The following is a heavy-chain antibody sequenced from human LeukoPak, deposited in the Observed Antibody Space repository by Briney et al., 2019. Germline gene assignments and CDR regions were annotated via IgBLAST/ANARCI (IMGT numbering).Heavy chain of an antibody. CDR3: ARTSWVEPVFGRSWDYYYYYGMDV. V-gene: IGHV1-69*06. D-gene: IGHD3-10*02. CDR2: IIPIFGTA. CDR1: GYTFIAYY. J-gene: IGHJ6*04. Sequence: GASVKVSCKASGYTFIAYYIHWMRQAPGQGLEWMGGIIPIFGTANYAQKFQGRVTITADKSTSTAYMELSSLRSEDTAVYYCARTSWVEPVFGRSWDYYYYYGMDVWGKGTTVTVSS.